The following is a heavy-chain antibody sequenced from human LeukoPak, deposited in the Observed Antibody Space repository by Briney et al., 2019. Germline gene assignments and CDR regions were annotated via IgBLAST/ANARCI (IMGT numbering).Heavy chain of an antibody. CDR1: GFTFSDYS. CDR2: IGIDSGNT. CDR3: ARDYKYAFDN. D-gene: IGHD5-24*01. V-gene: IGHV3-48*01. J-gene: IGHJ4*02. Sequence: GGSLRLSCATSGFTFSDYSMNWVRQAPGKGLEWISYIGIDSGNTNYADSVKGRFTISGDKAKNSLYLQMNSLRVEDTAVYYCARDYKYAFDNWGQGTLVAVSS.